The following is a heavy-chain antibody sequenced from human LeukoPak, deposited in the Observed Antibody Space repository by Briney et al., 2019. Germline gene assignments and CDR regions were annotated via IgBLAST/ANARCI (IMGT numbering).Heavy chain of an antibody. CDR2: IKQDGSEK. Sequence: TGGSLRLSCAASGFTFSSYWMSWVRQAPGKGLEWVANIKQDGSEKYYVDSVKGRFTISRDNAKNSLYLQMNSLRAEDTAVYYCARGPGGSSSWEPFDYWGQGTLVTVSS. J-gene: IGHJ4*02. V-gene: IGHV3-7*01. D-gene: IGHD6-6*01. CDR3: ARGPGGSSSWEPFDY. CDR1: GFTFSSYW.